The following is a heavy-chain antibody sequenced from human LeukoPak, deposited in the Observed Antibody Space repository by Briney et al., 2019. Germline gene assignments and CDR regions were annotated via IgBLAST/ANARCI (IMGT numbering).Heavy chain of an antibody. CDR2: IYTSGST. CDR3: ARDNGAWYSSSWYNY. Sequence: SQTLSLTCTVSGGSISSGSYYWSWIRQPAGTGLEWIGRIYTSGSTNYNPSLKSRVTISVDTSKNQFSLKLSSVTAADTAVYYCARDNGAWYSSSWYNYWGQGTLVTVSS. V-gene: IGHV4-61*02. CDR1: GGSISSGSYY. J-gene: IGHJ4*02. D-gene: IGHD6-13*01.